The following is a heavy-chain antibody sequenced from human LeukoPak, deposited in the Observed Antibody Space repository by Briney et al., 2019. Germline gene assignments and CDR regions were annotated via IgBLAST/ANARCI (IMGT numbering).Heavy chain of an antibody. CDR3: VRHTYYYGSGSYYFDY. CDR1: GGSISSSSYY. D-gene: IGHD3-10*01. J-gene: IGHJ4*02. Sequence: PSETLSLTCNVSGGSISSSSYYWGWIRQSPGKGLEWIGSMYYSGSTYYNPSLKSRVTISVDTSKNQFSLKLTSVTAADTALYYCVRHTYYYGSGSYYFDYWGQGTLVTVSS. CDR2: MYYSGST. V-gene: IGHV4-39*01.